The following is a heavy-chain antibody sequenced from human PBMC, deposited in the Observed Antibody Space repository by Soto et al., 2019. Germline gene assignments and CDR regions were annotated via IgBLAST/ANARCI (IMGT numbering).Heavy chain of an antibody. CDR2: ISDGGDST. V-gene: IGHV3-23*01. J-gene: IGHJ4*02. CDR3: AKRRYCSRTSCYSFDS. D-gene: IGHD2-2*01. Sequence: GGSLRLSCTASGFTFSDYAMNWVRQAPGKGLEWVSAISDGGDSTYYADSVKGRFTISRDDSKNTLYLQMNTLRAEDTAVYHCAKRRYCSRTSCYSFDSWGQGTLVTVSS. CDR1: GFTFSDYA.